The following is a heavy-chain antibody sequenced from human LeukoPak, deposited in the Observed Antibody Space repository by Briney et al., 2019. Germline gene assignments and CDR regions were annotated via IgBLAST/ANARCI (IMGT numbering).Heavy chain of an antibody. Sequence: GRSLRLSCAVCGFTFSIYAMRCVTHASAKGLEGVSDITDSGGSTYYADSVKGRFSITRDNSKNTLYLQMNSLRAEDTAVYYCAKDRIADYYDSSGPIDYWGQGTLVTVSS. CDR2: ITDSGGST. V-gene: IGHV3-23*01. D-gene: IGHD3-22*01. J-gene: IGHJ4*02. CDR1: GFTFSIYA. CDR3: AKDRIADYYDSSGPIDY.